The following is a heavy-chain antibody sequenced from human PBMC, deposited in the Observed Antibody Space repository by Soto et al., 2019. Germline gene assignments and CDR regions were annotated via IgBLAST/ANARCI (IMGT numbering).Heavy chain of an antibody. J-gene: IGHJ6*02. CDR3: ARDRIEAAGTPRFNYYYGMDV. CDR2: IDGVGTGT. D-gene: IGHD6-13*01. CDR1: GFTFTNYW. V-gene: IGHV3-74*01. Sequence: PGGSLRLSCAASGFTFTNYWMHWVRQVPGKGLVWVSRIDGVGTGTSYSDSVRGRFTISRDNSKNTVFLQMNSLRGEDTAVYYCARDRIEAAGTPRFNYYYGMDVWGQGTTVTVSS.